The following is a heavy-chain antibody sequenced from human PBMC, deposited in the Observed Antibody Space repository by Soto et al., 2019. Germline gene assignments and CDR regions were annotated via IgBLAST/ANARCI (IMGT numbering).Heavy chain of an antibody. CDR2: IYWDDDK. J-gene: IGHJ3*02. D-gene: IGHD4-17*01. V-gene: IGHV2-5*02. CDR1: GFSLSTSGVG. Sequence: SGPTLVNPTQTLTLTCTFSGFSLSTSGVGVGWIRQPPGKALEWLALIYWDDDKRYSPSLKSRLTITKDTSKNQVVLTMTNMDPVDTATYYCARWMKMTTVTTYAFDIWGQGTMVTVSS. CDR3: ARWMKMTTVTTYAFDI.